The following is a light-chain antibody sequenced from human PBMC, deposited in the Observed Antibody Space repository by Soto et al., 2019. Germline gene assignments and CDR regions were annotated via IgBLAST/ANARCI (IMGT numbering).Light chain of an antibody. V-gene: IGKV3D-20*02. J-gene: IGKJ1*01. CDR1: QSVSSGY. CDR2: DAS. CDR3: QQRYSGWT. Sequence: EIVLTQSPGTLSLSPGERGTLSCRASQSVSSGYLAWYQQKPGQAPRLLIYDASTRATGIPARFSGSGSGTDFTLTISSLEPEDFAVYYCQQRYSGWTFGQGTKVDIK.